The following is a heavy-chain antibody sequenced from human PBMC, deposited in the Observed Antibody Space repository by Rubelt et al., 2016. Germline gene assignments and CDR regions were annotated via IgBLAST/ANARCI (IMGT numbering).Heavy chain of an antibody. D-gene: IGHD5-12*01. V-gene: IGHV4-31*03. J-gene: IGHJ4*02. CDR2: IYYSGST. Sequence: VKPSQTLSLTCTVSGGSISSGGYYWSWIRQHPGKGLEWIGYIYYSGSTYYNPSLKSRVTISVDTSKNQFSLKLSSVTAADTAVYYCARGGHIVATIVDYWGQGTLVTVSS. CDR3: ARGGHIVATIVDY. CDR1: GGSISSGGYY.